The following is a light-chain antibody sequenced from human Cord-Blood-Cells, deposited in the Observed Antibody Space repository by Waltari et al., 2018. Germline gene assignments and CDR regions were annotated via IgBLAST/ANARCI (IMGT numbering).Light chain of an antibody. Sequence: AIRLTQSPSSLSASTGDRVTITCRASQGISSYLAWYQQKPGKAPKLLIYAASTLQSGVPSRFSGSRSGTDFTLIISCLQSEDFATYYCQQYYSYPFTFGPGTKVDIK. J-gene: IGKJ3*01. CDR2: AAS. CDR3: QQYYSYPFT. V-gene: IGKV1-8*01. CDR1: QGISSY.